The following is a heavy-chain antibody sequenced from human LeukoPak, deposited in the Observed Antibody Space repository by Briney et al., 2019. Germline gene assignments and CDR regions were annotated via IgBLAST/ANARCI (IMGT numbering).Heavy chain of an antibody. J-gene: IGHJ4*02. CDR2: FDPEDGET. D-gene: IGHD3-9*01. CDR1: GYTLTELS. CDR3: ATYDILTGPPDY. V-gene: IGHV1-24*01. Sequence: ASVKVSCKVSGYTLTELSIHWVRQAPGKGLEWMGGFDPEDGETIYAQKFQGRVTMTEDTSTDTAYMELSSLRSEDTAVYYCATYDILTGPPDYWGQGTLVTVSS.